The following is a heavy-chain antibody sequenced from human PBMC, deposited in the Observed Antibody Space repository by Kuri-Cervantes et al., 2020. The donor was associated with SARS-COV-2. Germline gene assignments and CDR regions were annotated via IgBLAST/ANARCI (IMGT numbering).Heavy chain of an antibody. CDR3: ARESGSGNFDY. CDR2: IYTSGSI. J-gene: IGHJ4*02. CDR1: GGSISSGSYY. Sequence: SETLSLTCTVSGGSISSGSYYWSWIRQPAGKGLEWVGYIYTSGSINYNPSLKSRVTISVDTSKNQFSLKLSSVTAADTAVYYCARESGSGNFDYWGQGTLVTVSS. D-gene: IGHD3-10*01. V-gene: IGHV4-61*09.